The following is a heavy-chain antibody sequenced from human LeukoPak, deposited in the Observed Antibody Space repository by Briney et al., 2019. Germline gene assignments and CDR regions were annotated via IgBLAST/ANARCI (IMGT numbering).Heavy chain of an antibody. D-gene: IGHD3-22*01. V-gene: IGHV3-30-3*01. CDR1: GFTFSSYA. Sequence: GGSLRLSCAASGFTFSSYAMHWVRQAPGKGLEWVAVISYDGSNKYYADSVKGRFTISRDNSKYTLYLQMNSLRAEDTAVYYCARRGWGYYDSSGYYLNYYFDYWGQGTLVTVSS. CDR3: ARRGWGYYDSSGYYLNYYFDY. CDR2: ISYDGSNK. J-gene: IGHJ4*02.